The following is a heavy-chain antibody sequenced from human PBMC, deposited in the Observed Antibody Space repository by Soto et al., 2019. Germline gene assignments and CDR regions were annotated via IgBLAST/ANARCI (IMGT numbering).Heavy chain of an antibody. CDR3: TTDQPEYSSSSILSRRDYFDY. CDR1: GFTFSNAW. CDR2: IKSKTDGGKK. V-gene: IGHV3-15*07. Sequence: GGSLRLSCAASGFTFSNAWMNWVRQAPGKGLEWVGRIKSKTDGGKKDYAEPVNSRFNILIDDSKNTLYLQMNSLKTEDTAVYYCTTDQPEYSSSSILSRRDYFDYWGQGTLVTVSS. J-gene: IGHJ4*02. D-gene: IGHD6-6*01.